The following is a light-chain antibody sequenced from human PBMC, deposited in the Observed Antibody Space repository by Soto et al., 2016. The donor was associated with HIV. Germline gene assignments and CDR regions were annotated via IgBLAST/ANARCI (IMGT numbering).Light chain of an antibody. Sequence: DIQMTQFPSTLSASVGDTVTITCRASQDINNYLAWFQQKPGKAPKSLIYGASTSQSGVSSKFSGSRSGTDFTLTISSLQPEDLATYFCQQYKTXPLTFGGRDQGADQT. CDR1: QDINNY. V-gene: IGKV1-16*02. CDR3: QQYKTXPLT. CDR2: GAS. J-gene: IGKJ4*01.